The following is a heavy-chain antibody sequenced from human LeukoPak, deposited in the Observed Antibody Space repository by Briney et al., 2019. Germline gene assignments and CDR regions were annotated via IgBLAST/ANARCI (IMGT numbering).Heavy chain of an antibody. V-gene: IGHV1-46*01. D-gene: IGHD3-3*01. Sequence: GASVKVSCKASGYTFTSYYMHWVRQAPGQGLEWMGIINPSGGSTSYAQKFQGRVTMTRDTSTSTVYMELSSLRSEDTAVYYCARAGAVPYYDFWSGYSAFDYWGQGTLVTVSS. CDR2: INPSGGST. J-gene: IGHJ4*02. CDR3: ARAGAVPYYDFWSGYSAFDY. CDR1: GYTFTSYY.